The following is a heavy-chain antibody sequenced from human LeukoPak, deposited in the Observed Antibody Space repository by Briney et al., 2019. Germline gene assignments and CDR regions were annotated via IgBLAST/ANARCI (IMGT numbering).Heavy chain of an antibody. V-gene: IGHV3-21*01. D-gene: IGHD4/OR15-4a*01. CDR2: ISSSSSYI. J-gene: IGHJ4*02. Sequence: PGGSLRLSCAASGFTFCSYRMNWGREVPGERLGWGSSISSSSSYIYYADSVKGRFTISRDNAKNSLFLQMHSLRAEDTAVYYCATDDYGAFDYWGQGTLVTVSS. CDR3: ATDDYGAFDY. CDR1: GFTFCSYR.